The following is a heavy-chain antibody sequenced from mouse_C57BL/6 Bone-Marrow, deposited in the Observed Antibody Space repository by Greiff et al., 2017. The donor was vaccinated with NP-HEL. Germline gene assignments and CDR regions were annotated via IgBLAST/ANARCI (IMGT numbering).Heavy chain of an antibody. Sequence: HLQPSVAALVRPVTSVQFSFPSSFSSFPPSFLSFFPPLPFPFLALLGVINPGSGGTNYNEKFKGKATLTADKSSSTAYMQLSSLTSDDSAVYFCARLYPYYAMDYWGQGTSVTVSS. CDR2: INPGSGGT. CDR3: ARLYPYYAMDY. CDR1: FSSFPPSF. V-gene: IGHV1-54*01. J-gene: IGHJ4*01. D-gene: IGHD2-12*01.